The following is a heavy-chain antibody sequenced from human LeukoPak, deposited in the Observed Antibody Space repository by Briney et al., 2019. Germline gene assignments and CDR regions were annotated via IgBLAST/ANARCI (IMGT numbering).Heavy chain of an antibody. V-gene: IGHV3-21*01. CDR2: ISSSSSYI. CDR3: ARDSSGWYRADY. CDR1: GFTFSSYS. J-gene: IGHJ4*02. D-gene: IGHD6-19*01. Sequence: GGSLRLSCAASGFTFSSYSMNLVRQAPGKGLEWVSSISSSSSYIYYADSVKGRFTISRDNAKNSLYLQMNSLRAEDTAVYYCARDSSGWYRADYWGQGTLVTVSS.